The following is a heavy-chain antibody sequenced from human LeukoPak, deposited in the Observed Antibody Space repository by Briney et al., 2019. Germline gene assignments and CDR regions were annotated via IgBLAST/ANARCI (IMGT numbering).Heavy chain of an antibody. CDR2: IDHTGST. V-gene: IGHV4-34*01. CDR1: GGSFSGYY. Sequence: SETLSLTCAVYGGSFSGYYWSWIRQPPGKGLEWIGEIDHTGSTNYNPSLKSRVTMSIDTSKSQISLKVTSVTAADTAVYYCARGKTYRSYYYYYLDVWGKGTTVTVSS. CDR3: ARGKTYRSYYYYYLDV. J-gene: IGHJ6*03.